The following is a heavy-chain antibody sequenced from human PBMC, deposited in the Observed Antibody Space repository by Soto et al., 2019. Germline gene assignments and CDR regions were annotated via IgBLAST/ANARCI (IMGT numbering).Heavy chain of an antibody. CDR3: AKVIHDNSGSYYRAFDI. V-gene: IGHV3-30*18. D-gene: IGHD3-22*01. CDR2: ISYDGRDK. Sequence: GGSLRLSCAASDFSFSIYAMEWVRQAPGRGLDSVALISYDGRDKYYADSVKGRFTISRDNAMDTLYLQMNSLRDEDTAVYYCAKVIHDNSGSYYRAFDIWGQGTLVTVSS. J-gene: IGHJ3*02. CDR1: DFSFSIYA.